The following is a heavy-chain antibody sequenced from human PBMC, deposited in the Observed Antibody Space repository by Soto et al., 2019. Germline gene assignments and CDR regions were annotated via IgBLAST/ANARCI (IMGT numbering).Heavy chain of an antibody. CDR3: ARGVDTAMAYFDY. CDR2: IYYSGST. V-gene: IGHV4-59*08. J-gene: IGHJ4*02. D-gene: IGHD5-18*01. CDR1: GGSISSYY. Sequence: SVTLSLTCTVSGGSISSYYWSWIRQPPGKGLEWIGYIYYSGSTNYNPSLRSRVTISVDTSKNQFSLKLSSVTAADTAVYYCARGVDTAMAYFDYWGQGTLVTVSS.